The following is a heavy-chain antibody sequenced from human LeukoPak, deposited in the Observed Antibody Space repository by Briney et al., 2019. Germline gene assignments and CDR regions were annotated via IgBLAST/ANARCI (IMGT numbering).Heavy chain of an antibody. CDR1: GYSITRGYF. Sequence: SETLSLTCTVFGYSITRGYFWGWIRQSPGKGLEWIASMFHSGSTYYNPSLKSRVTMSVDTSKNQFSLRLSSVTAADTAVYYCARAVSWTDYYYYMDVWGKGTTVTVSS. CDR3: ARAVSWTDYYYYMDV. J-gene: IGHJ6*03. D-gene: IGHD6-13*01. V-gene: IGHV4-38-2*02. CDR2: MFHSGST.